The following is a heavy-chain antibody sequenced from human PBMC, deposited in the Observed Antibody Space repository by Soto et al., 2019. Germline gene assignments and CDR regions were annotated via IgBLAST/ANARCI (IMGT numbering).Heavy chain of an antibody. V-gene: IGHV1-2*02. CDR3: GRGRSGQIVIFY. Sequence: ASVKVSCKTSGYTFTGHYIHWVRQAPQQGPEWMGEIGPESGATRYAEKFRGRVTMTMDTSITTVYMELRNLSPDDTAVYYYGRGRSGQIVIFYWGQGTPVTVSS. CDR1: GYTFTGHY. CDR2: IGPESGAT. J-gene: IGHJ4*02. D-gene: IGHD1-26*01.